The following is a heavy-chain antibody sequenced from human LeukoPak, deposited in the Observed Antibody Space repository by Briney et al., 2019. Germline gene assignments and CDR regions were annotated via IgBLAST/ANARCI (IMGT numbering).Heavy chain of an antibody. CDR2: ISAYNGNT. CDR3: ARSCRARYYDSSGYYDPFDY. CDR1: GYTFTIYG. J-gene: IGHJ4*02. D-gene: IGHD3-22*01. Sequence: GASVTVSCKASGYTFTIYGISWVRQAPGQGLEWMGWISAYNGNTNYAQKLQGRVTMTTDTSTSTAYMELRSLRSDDTAVYYCARSCRARYYDSSGYYDPFDYWGQGTLVTVSS. V-gene: IGHV1-18*01.